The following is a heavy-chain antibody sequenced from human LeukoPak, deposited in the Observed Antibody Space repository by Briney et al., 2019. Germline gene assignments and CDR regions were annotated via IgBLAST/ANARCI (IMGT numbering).Heavy chain of an antibody. CDR1: GGTFSSYA. J-gene: IGHJ5*02. D-gene: IGHD4-23*01. CDR2: IIPIFGTA. CDR3: AREATVVTMYNWFDP. V-gene: IGHV1-69*05. Sequence: VASVKVSCKASGGTFSSYAISWVRQAPGQGLEWMGGIIPIFGTANYAQKFQGRVTITTDESTSTAYMELSSLRSEDTAVYYCAREATVVTMYNWFDPWGQGTLVTVSS.